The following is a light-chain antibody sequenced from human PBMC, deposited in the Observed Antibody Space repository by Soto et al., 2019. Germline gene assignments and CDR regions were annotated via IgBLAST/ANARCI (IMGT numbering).Light chain of an antibody. CDR1: QTISSW. V-gene: IGKV1-5*03. CDR2: KAS. J-gene: IGKJ1*01. CDR3: QHSNSYSEA. Sequence: DIKMNLSPSTLSGSVGDRVTITCRASQTISSWLAWYQQKPGKAPKLLIYKASTLKSGVPSRFSGSGSGTEFTLTISSLQPDDFAPYYCQHSNSYSEAFGQGTKVDIK.